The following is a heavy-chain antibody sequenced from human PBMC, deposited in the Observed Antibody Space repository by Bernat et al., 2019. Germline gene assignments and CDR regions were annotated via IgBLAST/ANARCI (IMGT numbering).Heavy chain of an antibody. J-gene: IGHJ4*02. CDR2: ISFDGREQ. V-gene: IGHV3-30*15. CDR1: GFTLSHYA. Sequence: QVQLVQSGGGVVQPGKSLRLSCAASGFTLSHYAVHWVRQAPGKGLEWVAVISFDGREQYYVDSVKGRFTISRDNSKNTLFLQMSSLRVDDTGVYYCARARYPSTTLPAGFYFDFWGQGTLVTVSS. CDR3: ARARYPSTTLPAGFYFDF. D-gene: IGHD3-16*02.